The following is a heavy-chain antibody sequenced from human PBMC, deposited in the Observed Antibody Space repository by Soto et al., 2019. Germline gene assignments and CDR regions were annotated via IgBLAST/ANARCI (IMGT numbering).Heavy chain of an antibody. V-gene: IGHV4-39*01. CDR3: ARLLWFGAGG. J-gene: IGHJ4*02. CDR1: GGSISSSSYY. Sequence: QLQLQESGPGLVKPSETLSLTCTVSGGSISSSSYYWGWIRQPPGKGLEWIGSIYYSGNTYYNPSLKSRVTISVDTSKNQFSLKLSSVTAADTAVYYCARLLWFGAGGWGQGTLVTVSS. CDR2: IYYSGNT. D-gene: IGHD3-10*01.